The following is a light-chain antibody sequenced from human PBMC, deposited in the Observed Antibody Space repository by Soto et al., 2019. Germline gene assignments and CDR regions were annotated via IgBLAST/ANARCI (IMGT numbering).Light chain of an antibody. CDR3: QQYNNWPFPSWT. CDR1: QSVSRN. CDR2: GAS. V-gene: IGKV3-15*01. J-gene: IGKJ1*01. Sequence: EIVMTQSPATLSVSPGERATLSCRASQSVSRNLAWYQQKPGQAPRLLIYGASTRATGIPARFSGSGSGTDFTLTISSLQSEDFAVYYCQQYNNWPFPSWTFGQGTKVESK.